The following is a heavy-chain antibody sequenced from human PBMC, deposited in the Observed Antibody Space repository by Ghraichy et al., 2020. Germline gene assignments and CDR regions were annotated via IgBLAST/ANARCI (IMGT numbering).Heavy chain of an antibody. Sequence: GGSLRLSCAASGFTFSSYSMNWVRQAPGKGLEWVSSISSSSSYIYYADSVKGRFTISRDNAKNSLYLQMNSLRAEDTAVYYCARDDYGDFDFTTLVNWFDPWGQGTLVTVSS. CDR3: ARDDYGDFDFTTLVNWFDP. CDR1: GFTFSSYS. CDR2: ISSSSSYI. V-gene: IGHV3-21*01. D-gene: IGHD4-17*01. J-gene: IGHJ5*02.